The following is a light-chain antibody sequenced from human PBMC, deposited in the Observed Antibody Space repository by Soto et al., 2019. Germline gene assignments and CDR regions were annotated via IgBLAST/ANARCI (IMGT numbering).Light chain of an antibody. CDR3: QSYDRSLSGSV. Sequence: QLVLTQPPSVSGAPGQRVTMSCTGSSSNIGAGYDVHWYQQLPGAAPKLLIYENNNRPAGVPDRFSGSKSGTSASLAIIGLQAEDEADYYCQSYDRSLSGSVFGGGTKLTVL. CDR2: ENN. CDR1: SSNIGAGYD. J-gene: IGLJ3*02. V-gene: IGLV1-40*01.